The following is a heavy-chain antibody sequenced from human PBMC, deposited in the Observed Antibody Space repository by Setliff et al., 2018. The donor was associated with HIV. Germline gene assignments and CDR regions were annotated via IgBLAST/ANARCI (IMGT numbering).Heavy chain of an antibody. CDR3: ATDVGATNRFDY. J-gene: IGHJ4*02. CDR1: GDSVSRYY. CDR2: IFTSGTI. V-gene: IGHV4-4*07. D-gene: IGHD1-26*01. Sequence: SETLSLTCTVSGDSVSRYYWSWIRRPAGKGLEWIGRIFTSGTINTNLSLRSRVTMSVDTSKNRIYLKMNSVTAADTAVYYCATDVGATNRFDYWGQGILVTVSS.